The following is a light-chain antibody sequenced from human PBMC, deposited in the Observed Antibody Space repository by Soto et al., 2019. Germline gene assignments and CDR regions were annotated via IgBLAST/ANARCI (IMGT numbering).Light chain of an antibody. J-gene: IGKJ4*01. CDR2: GAS. CDR1: QSISSN. V-gene: IGKV3-15*01. Sequence: TVVTQSPSTLSVSPGERATLSCRASQSISSNLAWYQQRPGQAPRLLIYGASTRATGIPARFTGSGSGTEFTLTISSLQSEDFAVYYCQQYNNWPLTFGGGTKVDIK. CDR3: QQYNNWPLT.